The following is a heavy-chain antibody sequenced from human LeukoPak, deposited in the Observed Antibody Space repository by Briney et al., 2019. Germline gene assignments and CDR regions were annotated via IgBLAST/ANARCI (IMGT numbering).Heavy chain of an antibody. CDR1: GYTFTGYY. CDR3: ARVLSERGYSGYWSLEH. Sequence: GASVTVSFKASGYTFTGYYMHWVRQAPGQGREWMGWINPNSGGTNYAQKFQGRVTMTRDTSISTAYMELSRLRSDDTAVYYCARVLSERGYSGYWSLEHWGQGTLVTVSS. CDR2: INPNSGGT. V-gene: IGHV1-2*02. J-gene: IGHJ1*01. D-gene: IGHD5-12*01.